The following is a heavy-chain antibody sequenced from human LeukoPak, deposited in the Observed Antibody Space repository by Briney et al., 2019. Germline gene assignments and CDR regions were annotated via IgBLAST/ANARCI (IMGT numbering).Heavy chain of an antibody. CDR3: VRDRGYERAFWGY. Sequence: GGTLRLSCAASGFTFSRLQMNWVRYATGQGLDWVSYISSSGISIYYEDSVKGRFTISRDNAKNSLYLQMNSLRAEDTAVYYCVRDRGYERAFWGYWGQGTLVTVPS. CDR2: ISSSGISI. D-gene: IGHD5-12*01. V-gene: IGHV3-48*03. CDR1: GFTFSRLQ. J-gene: IGHJ4*02.